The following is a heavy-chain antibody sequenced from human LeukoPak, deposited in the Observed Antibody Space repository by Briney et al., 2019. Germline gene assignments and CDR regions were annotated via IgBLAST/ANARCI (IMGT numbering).Heavy chain of an antibody. D-gene: IGHD4-17*01. CDR2: LSYDGSND. Sequence: GRSLRLSCSASGFTFSTYAIHWVRQAPGKGLEWVAVLSYDGSNDFYADSVKGRFSISRDNSKNTLYLQMNSLRPEDTAVYYCARERLRYFDYWGQGTLVTVSS. CDR3: ARERLRYFDY. CDR1: GFTFSTYA. J-gene: IGHJ4*02. V-gene: IGHV3-30*04.